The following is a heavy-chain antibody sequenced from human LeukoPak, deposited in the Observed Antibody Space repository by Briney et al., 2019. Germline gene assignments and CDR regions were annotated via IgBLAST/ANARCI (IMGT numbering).Heavy chain of an antibody. J-gene: IGHJ4*02. CDR1: GGTFGSYA. Sequence: SVKVSCKASGGTFGSYAISWVRQAPGQGLEWMGGIIPIFGTANYAQKFQGRVTITTDESTSTAYMELSSLRSEDTAVYYCARAPVAGYYFDYWGQGTLVTVSS. CDR2: IIPIFGTA. CDR3: ARAPVAGYYFDY. V-gene: IGHV1-69*05. D-gene: IGHD6-19*01.